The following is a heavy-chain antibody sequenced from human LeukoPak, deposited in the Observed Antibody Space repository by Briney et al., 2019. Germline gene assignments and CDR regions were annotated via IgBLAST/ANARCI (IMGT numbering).Heavy chain of an antibody. CDR1: GYTFTSYD. J-gene: IGHJ5*02. CDR2: MNPNSGNT. V-gene: IGHV1-8*01. Sequence: ASVKVSCKASGYTFTSYDINWVRQATGQGLEWMGWMNPNSGNTGYAQKFQGRVTMTRNTSISTAYMELSSLRSEDTAVYYCARRGTIAVPVFWFDPWGQGTLVIVSS. D-gene: IGHD6-19*01. CDR3: ARRGTIAVPVFWFDP.